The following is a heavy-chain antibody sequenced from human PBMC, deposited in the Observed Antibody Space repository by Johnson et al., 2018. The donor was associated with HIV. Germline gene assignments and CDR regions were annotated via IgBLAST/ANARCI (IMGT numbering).Heavy chain of an antibody. CDR1: GFTFSSYG. CDR3: AKEGGSYSMGRDAFDI. CDR2: IWYDGSNK. V-gene: IGHV3-33*06. J-gene: IGHJ3*02. Sequence: QVQLVESGGGVVQPGRSLRLSCAASGFTFSSYGMHWVRQAPGKGLEWVAVIWYDGSNKYYADSVKGRFTISRDNSKNTLYLQMNSLRAEDKAVYYCAKEGGSYSMGRDAFDIWGQGTMVTVSS. D-gene: IGHD1-26*01.